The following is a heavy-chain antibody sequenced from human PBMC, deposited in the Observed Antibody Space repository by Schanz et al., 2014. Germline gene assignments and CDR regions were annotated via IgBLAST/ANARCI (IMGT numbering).Heavy chain of an antibody. Sequence: QVQLVESGGGVVRPGRSLRLSCATSGFTFSRFGMHWVRQAPGKRPEWVALVWSDGNTKYYVDSVKGRFTISRDNSMNTLHLQMDGLRVEDTAVYYCARDAVALVPEYFMDVWGKGTPXTVSS. J-gene: IGHJ6*03. CDR3: ARDAVALVPEYFMDV. CDR2: VWSDGNTK. D-gene: IGHD2-15*01. V-gene: IGHV3-33*01. CDR1: GFTFSRFG.